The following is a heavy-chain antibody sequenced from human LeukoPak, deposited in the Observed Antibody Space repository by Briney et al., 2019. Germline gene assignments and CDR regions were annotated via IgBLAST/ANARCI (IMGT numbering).Heavy chain of an antibody. J-gene: IGHJ4*02. CDR1: GFSLSSFS. V-gene: IGHV3-21*01. CDR2: ISSSTTFI. Sequence: SGGSLRLSCAASGFSLSSFSMNWARQAPGKGLEWVSSISSSTTFIDYADSVKGRFTISRDNAKDSLYLQMNSLRAEDTAVCYCARGEPGFGGLPTVLDNWGQGALVTVSS. D-gene: IGHD4-23*01. CDR3: ARGEPGFGGLPTVLDN.